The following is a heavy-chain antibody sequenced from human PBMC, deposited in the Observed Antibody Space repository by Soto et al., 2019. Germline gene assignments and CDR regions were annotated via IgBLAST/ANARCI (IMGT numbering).Heavy chain of an antibody. CDR1: GYTFTSYG. D-gene: IGHD4-17*01. CDR3: ARVWGYGACGEMGY. V-gene: IGHV1-18*01. Sequence: QVQLVQSGAEVKNPGASVKVSCKASGYTFTSYGISWVRQAPGQGLEWMGWISAYNGNTNYAQQLQGRVTMTTDTSTRTGYMELRSLRSDETAVYYCARVWGYGACGEMGYWGQGNLVTVSS. J-gene: IGHJ4*02. CDR2: ISAYNGNT.